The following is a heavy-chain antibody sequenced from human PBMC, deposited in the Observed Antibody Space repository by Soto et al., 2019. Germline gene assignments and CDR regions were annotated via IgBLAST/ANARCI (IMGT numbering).Heavy chain of an antibody. CDR3: ARGDEVDTAMVAFDY. D-gene: IGHD5-18*01. V-gene: IGHV1-3*01. J-gene: IGHJ4*02. CDR2: INAGNGNT. Sequence: GASVKVSCKAAGYTFTSYAMHWVRQAPGQRLEWMGWINAGNGNTKYSQKFQGRVTITRDTSASTAYMELSSLRSEDTAVYYCARGDEVDTAMVAFDYWGQGTLVTVSS. CDR1: GYTFTSYA.